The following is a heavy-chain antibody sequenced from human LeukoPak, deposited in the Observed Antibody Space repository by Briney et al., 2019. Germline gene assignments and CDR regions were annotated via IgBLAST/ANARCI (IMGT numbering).Heavy chain of an antibody. D-gene: IGHD3-10*01. CDR2: IYHSGST. V-gene: IGHV4-4*02. Sequence: PSETLSLTCAVSGGSISSSNWWSWVRQPPGKGLEWIGEIYHSGSTNYNPSLKSRVTISVDTSKNQFSLKLSAVTAADTAVYYCASVRRGFGESSKYYSYYYMDVWGNGTTVPIS. J-gene: IGHJ6*03. CDR1: GGSISSSNW. CDR3: ASVRRGFGESSKYYSYYYMDV.